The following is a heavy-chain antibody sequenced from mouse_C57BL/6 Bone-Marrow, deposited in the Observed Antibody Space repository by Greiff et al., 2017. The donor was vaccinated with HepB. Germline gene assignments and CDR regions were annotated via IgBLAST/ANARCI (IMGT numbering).Heavy chain of an antibody. CDR1: GFTFSSYA. D-gene: IGHD1-1*01. J-gene: IGHJ3*01. CDR3: TRGRSLAYGSSPFAY. Sequence: EVKLMESGEGLVKPGGSLKLSCAASGFTFSSYAMSWVRQTPEKRLEWVAYISSGGDYIYYADTVKGRFTISRDNARNTLYLQMSSLKSEDTAMYYCTRGRSLAYGSSPFAYWGQGTLVTVSA. CDR2: ISSGGDYI. V-gene: IGHV5-9-1*02.